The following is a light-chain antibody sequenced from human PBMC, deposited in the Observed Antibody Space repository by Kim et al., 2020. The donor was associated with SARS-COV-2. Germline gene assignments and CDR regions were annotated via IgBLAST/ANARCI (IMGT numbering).Light chain of an antibody. J-gene: IGKJ1*01. CDR2: GAS. CDR3: QQYGSSLRT. Sequence: APGGRATLSCRARQSVRSNYLAWYQQKPGKAPRLLIFGASSRATGIPDRFSGSGSGTDFTLTISRLEPEDFAVYYCQQYGSSLRTFGQGTKVDIK. V-gene: IGKV3-20*01. CDR1: QSVRSNY.